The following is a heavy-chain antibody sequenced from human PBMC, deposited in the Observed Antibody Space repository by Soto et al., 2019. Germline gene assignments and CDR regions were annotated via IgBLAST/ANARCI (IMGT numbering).Heavy chain of an antibody. J-gene: IGHJ3*02. CDR2: IIPIFGTA. CDR3: ARAAHIVVVTANLDDAFDI. CDR1: GGTFSSYA. V-gene: IGHV1-69*01. D-gene: IGHD2-21*02. Sequence: QVQLVQSGAEVKKPGSSVKVSCKASGGTFSSYAISWVRQAPGQGLEWMGGIIPIFGTANYAQKFQGRVTITADESTSTAYMELSSLRSEDTAVYYCARAAHIVVVTANLDDAFDIWGQGTMVTVS.